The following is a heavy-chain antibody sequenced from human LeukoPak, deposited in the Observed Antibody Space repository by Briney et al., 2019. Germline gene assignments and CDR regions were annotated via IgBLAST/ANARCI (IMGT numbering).Heavy chain of an antibody. CDR2: IYYSGST. Sequence: PSETLSLTCTVSGGSISVYYWSWIRQPPGKGLEWIGYIYYSGSTNYNPSLKSRVTISVDTSKNQFSLKLSSVTAADTAVYYCARESVADYYFDYWGQGTLVTVSS. V-gene: IGHV4-59*13. CDR1: GGSISVYY. CDR3: ARESVADYYFDY. J-gene: IGHJ4*02. D-gene: IGHD6-19*01.